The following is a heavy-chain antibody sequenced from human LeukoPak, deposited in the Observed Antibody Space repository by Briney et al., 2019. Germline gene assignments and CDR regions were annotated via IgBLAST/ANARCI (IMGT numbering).Heavy chain of an antibody. CDR1: GFTFGDYA. CDR2: IRSKAYGGTT. Sequence: GGSLRLSCTASGFTFGDYAMSWFRQAPGKELEWVGFIRSKAYGGTTEYAASVKGRFTISRDNSKNTLYLQMNSLRAEDTAVYYCARRAGAYSHPYDYWGQGTLVTVPS. D-gene: IGHD4/OR15-4a*01. V-gene: IGHV3-49*03. CDR3: ARRAGAYSHPYDY. J-gene: IGHJ4*02.